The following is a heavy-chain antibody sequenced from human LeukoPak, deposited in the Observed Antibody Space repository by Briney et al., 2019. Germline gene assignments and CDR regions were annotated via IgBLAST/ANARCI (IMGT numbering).Heavy chain of an antibody. Sequence: PGRSLRLSCAASGFTFDDYVMHWVRQAPGKGLEWVSGISWNSGSIGYADSVKGRFTISRDNAKNSLYLQMNSLRAGDTALYYCAKGGSMDVWGQGTTVTVSS. J-gene: IGHJ6*02. CDR2: ISWNSGSI. D-gene: IGHD6-13*01. CDR1: GFTFDDYV. CDR3: AKGGSMDV. V-gene: IGHV3-9*01.